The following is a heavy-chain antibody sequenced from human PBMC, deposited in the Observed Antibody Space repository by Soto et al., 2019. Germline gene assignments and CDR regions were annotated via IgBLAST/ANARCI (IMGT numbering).Heavy chain of an antibody. CDR3: ARDVDADFRTDFDY. CDR2: INAGNGNT. CDR1: GYTLTSYA. D-gene: IGHD4-17*01. Sequence: ASVKVSCKASGYTLTSYAMHWVRQAPGQRLEWMGWINAGNGNTKYSQKFQGRVTISRDNAKNSVYLEMDSLRAEDTALYYCARDVDADFRTDFDYWGRGTLVTVSS. J-gene: IGHJ4*02. V-gene: IGHV1-3*01.